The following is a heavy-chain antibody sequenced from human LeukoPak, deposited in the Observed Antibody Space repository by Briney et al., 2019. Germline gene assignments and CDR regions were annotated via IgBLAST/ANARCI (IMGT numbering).Heavy chain of an antibody. CDR1: GFIFSSYA. D-gene: IGHD4/OR15-4a*01. CDR2: ISSNGGST. J-gene: IGHJ4*02. CDR3: VKRLNNYFDY. Sequence: PGGSLRLSCSASGFIFSSYAMHWVRQAPGKGLEFVSGISSNGGSTYYADSVKARFTMPRDNSKNALYLQMSSLRAEDTAVYYCVKRLNNYFDYWGQGTLVTVSS. V-gene: IGHV3-64D*06.